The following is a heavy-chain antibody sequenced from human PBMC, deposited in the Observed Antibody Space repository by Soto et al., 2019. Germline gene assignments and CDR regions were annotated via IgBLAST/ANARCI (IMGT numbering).Heavy chain of an antibody. Sequence: GGSLRLSCAASGFTFSSYWMHWVRQAPGKGLVWVSRINSDGSSTSYADSVKGRFTISRDNAKNTLYLQMNSLRAEDTAVYYCARVITMVVPGMDVWGQGTTVTVSS. CDR1: GFTFSSYW. CDR3: ARVITMVVPGMDV. D-gene: IGHD3-10*01. J-gene: IGHJ6*02. V-gene: IGHV3-74*01. CDR2: INSDGSST.